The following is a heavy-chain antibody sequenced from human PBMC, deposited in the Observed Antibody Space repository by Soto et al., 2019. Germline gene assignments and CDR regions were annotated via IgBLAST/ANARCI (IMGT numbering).Heavy chain of an antibody. CDR3: ARDRESSSSWYGRFDP. CDR2: IIPIFGTA. V-gene: IGHV1-69*01. J-gene: IGHJ5*02. Sequence: QVQLVQSGAEVKKPGSSVKVSCKASGGTFSSYAISWVRQAPGPGLEWMGGIIPIFGTANYAQKFQGRVTITADESSSTAYMELSSLRSEDTAVYYCARDRESSSSWYGRFDPWGQGTLVTVSS. CDR1: GGTFSSYA. D-gene: IGHD6-13*01.